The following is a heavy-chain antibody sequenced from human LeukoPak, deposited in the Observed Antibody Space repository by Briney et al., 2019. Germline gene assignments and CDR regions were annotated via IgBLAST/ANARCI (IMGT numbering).Heavy chain of an antibody. CDR2: ISSSSYI. CDR3: ARSYCSSTSCYYYGMDV. CDR1: GFTFSSYS. J-gene: IGHJ6*02. D-gene: IGHD2-2*01. Sequence: GGSLRLSCAASGFTFSSYSMNWVRQAPGKGLEWVSSISSSSYIYYADSVKGRFTISRDNAKNSLYLQMNSLRAEDTAVYYCARSYCSSTSCYYYGMDVWGQGTTVTVSS. V-gene: IGHV3-21*01.